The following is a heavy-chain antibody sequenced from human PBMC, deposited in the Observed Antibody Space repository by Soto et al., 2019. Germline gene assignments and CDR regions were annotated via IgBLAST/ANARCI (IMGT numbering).Heavy chain of an antibody. J-gene: IGHJ4*02. V-gene: IGHV3-72*01. CDR1: GFTFSDHY. D-gene: IGHD2-15*01. CDR3: ARSARYCSGGSCYAGIDY. Sequence: GGSLRLSCAASGFTFSDHYMDWVRQAPGKGLEWVGRIRNKATSYTTEYDASVRGRFTVSRDESKHSLYLQMNSLKTEDTAVYYCARSARYCSGGSCYAGIDYWGQGTLVTVSS. CDR2: IRNKATSYTT.